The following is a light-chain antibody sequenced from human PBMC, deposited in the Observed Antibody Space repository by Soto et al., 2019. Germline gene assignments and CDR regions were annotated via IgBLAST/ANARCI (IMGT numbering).Light chain of an antibody. V-gene: IGLV2-8*01. CDR1: SSDVGGYDY. Sequence: QSALTQPPSASGSPGQSVTISCTGTSSDVGGYDYVSWYQQYPGKTPKLMIFEVTKRPSGVPARFSGSKSGNTASLTVSGLQAEDEADYYCLSYAGTAYVVGTGTKVTVL. J-gene: IGLJ1*01. CDR2: EVT. CDR3: LSYAGTAYV.